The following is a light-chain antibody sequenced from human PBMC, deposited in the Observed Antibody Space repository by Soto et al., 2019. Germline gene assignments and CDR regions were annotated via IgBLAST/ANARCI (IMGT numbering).Light chain of an antibody. J-gene: IGLJ1*01. V-gene: IGLV2-14*03. Sequence: QSALTQPASVSGSPGQSIAISCTGTRSDVGGFNYVSWYQQHPCKAPKFMIYDVSSRPSGVSDRFSGSKSGNTASLTISGLQAEDEADYYCASYTTSSTYVFGTGTKLTVL. CDR3: ASYTTSSTYV. CDR1: RSDVGGFNY. CDR2: DVS.